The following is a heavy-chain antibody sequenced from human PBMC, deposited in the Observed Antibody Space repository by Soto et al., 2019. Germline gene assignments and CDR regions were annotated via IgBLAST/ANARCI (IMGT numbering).Heavy chain of an antibody. CDR2: ISAYNGNT. Sequence: EASVKVSCKASGYTFTSYGISWVRQAPGQGLEWMGWISAYNGNTNYAQKLQGRVTMTTNTSTSTAYMELRSLRSDDTAVYYCARDQFSGYAFWSGYPRRGSNWFGPWGRGPLVTLSS. V-gene: IGHV1-18*01. CDR3: ARDQFSGYAFWSGYPRRGSNWFGP. CDR1: GYTFTSYG. D-gene: IGHD3-3*01. J-gene: IGHJ5*02.